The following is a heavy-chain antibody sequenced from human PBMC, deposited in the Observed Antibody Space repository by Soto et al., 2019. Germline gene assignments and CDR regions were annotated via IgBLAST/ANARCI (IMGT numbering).Heavy chain of an antibody. CDR1: GFAFGDYA. Sequence: EVQLVESGGGLVQPGRSLRLSCAASGFAFGDYAMIWFRQSPGRGLECLGFITSRRYGGTAESAASVRGSFTISRDDSQSVDYLQMNSLKNDDTSIYHCTRMPPNKYWRCGSCSAFDIWGQGTTVTVSS. D-gene: IGHD2-15*01. V-gene: IGHV3-49*03. CDR3: TRMPPNKYWRCGSCSAFDI. J-gene: IGHJ3*02. CDR2: ITSRRYGGTA.